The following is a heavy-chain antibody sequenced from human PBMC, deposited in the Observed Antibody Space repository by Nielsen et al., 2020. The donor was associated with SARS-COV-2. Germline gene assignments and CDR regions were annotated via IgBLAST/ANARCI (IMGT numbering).Heavy chain of an antibody. CDR3: SRGPGVEVVANSFDP. D-gene: IGHD2-15*01. Sequence: SETLSLTCAVYGGSLSFHYWSWVRQPPGKGLEWIGEINHRGRTNYNPSLKNRVTITVDTSTKQFSLRLTSVTVTDTAVSYYSRGPGVEVVANSFDPWGQGTPVTVSS. J-gene: IGHJ5*02. CDR2: INHRGRT. CDR1: GGSLSFHY. V-gene: IGHV4-34*01.